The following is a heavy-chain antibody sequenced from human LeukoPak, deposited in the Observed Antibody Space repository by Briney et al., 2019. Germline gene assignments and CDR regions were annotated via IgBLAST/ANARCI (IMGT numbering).Heavy chain of an antibody. J-gene: IGHJ3*02. V-gene: IGHV3-15*01. D-gene: IGHD7-27*01. CDR1: GFTLSNYD. Sequence: GGSLRLFCAASGFTLSNYDMNWVRQAPGKGLEWVGRIKSEIDGGTADYAAPVKGRITISRDDSKNMLYLQINSLKADDTALYYCTTRTWADGFDIWGQGTMVTVSS. CDR3: TTRTWADGFDI. CDR2: IKSEIDGGTA.